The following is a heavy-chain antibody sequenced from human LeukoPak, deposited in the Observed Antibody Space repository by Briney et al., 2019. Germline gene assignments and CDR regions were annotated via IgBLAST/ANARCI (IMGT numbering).Heavy chain of an antibody. CDR3: ARDGDTRTTTIFGVVLG. CDR2: ISYDGSNK. J-gene: IGHJ4*02. V-gene: IGHV3-30*04. CDR1: GFTFSYYA. D-gene: IGHD3-3*01. Sequence: GRSLRLSCAAAGFTFSYYAMHWVRQAPGKGLEGVAVISYDGSNKYYADSVKGRFTISRDNSKSTLYLQMNSLRAEDTAVYYCARDGDTRTTTIFGVVLGWGQGTLVTVSS.